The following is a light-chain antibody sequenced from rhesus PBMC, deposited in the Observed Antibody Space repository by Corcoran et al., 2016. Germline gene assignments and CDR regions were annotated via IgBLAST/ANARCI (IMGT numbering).Light chain of an antibody. J-gene: IGKJ3*01. CDR3: MQTLQTPFT. Sequence: DIVMTQTPLSLPVTPGEPASISCRSSQSLLDSDGYTHLHWYLQKPGQCPPLLIYLVSNRASGVPDRFSGSGSGTDFTLKISRVEAEYVGVYYCMQTLQTPFTFGPGTKLDIK. CDR2: LVS. V-gene: IGKV2-78*01. CDR1: QSLLDSDGYTH.